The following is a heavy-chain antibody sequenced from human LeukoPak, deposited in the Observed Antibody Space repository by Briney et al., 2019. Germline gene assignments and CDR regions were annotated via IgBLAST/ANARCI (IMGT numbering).Heavy chain of an antibody. J-gene: IGHJ4*02. CDR3: AKGDILTGYSFDY. V-gene: IGHV3-30*18. D-gene: IGHD3-9*01. Sequence: GGSLRLSCAASEFTFSSYGMHWVRQAPGKGLEWVAVISYDGSNKYYADSVKGRFTISRDSSKNTLYLQMNSLRAEDTAVYYCAKGDILTGYSFDYWGQGTLVTVSS. CDR2: ISYDGSNK. CDR1: EFTFSSYG.